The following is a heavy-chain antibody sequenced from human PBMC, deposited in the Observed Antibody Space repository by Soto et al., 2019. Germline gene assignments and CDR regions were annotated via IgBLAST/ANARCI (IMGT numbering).Heavy chain of an antibody. CDR1: GFNFSNYW. J-gene: IGHJ4*02. Sequence: GGSLRLSCAASGFNFSNYWMYWVHQVPGRGLVWVSGIKSDGITTKYADSVKGRFTISRDNTNNTVSLQMNSLGADDTAVYYCARGNWQQLVDCWGQGTLVTVSS. D-gene: IGHD6-13*01. V-gene: IGHV3-74*01. CDR2: IKSDGITT. CDR3: ARGNWQQLVDC.